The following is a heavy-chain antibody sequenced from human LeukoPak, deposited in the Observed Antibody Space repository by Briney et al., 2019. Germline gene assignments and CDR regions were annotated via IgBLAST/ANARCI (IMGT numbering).Heavy chain of an antibody. CDR1: GYTFTSYY. CDR3: ARAVVVVATTAGDY. D-gene: IGHD2-15*01. J-gene: IGHJ4*02. V-gene: IGHV1-46*01. CDR2: INPSGGST. Sequence: ASVKVSCKASGYTFTSYYMHWVRQAPGQGLEWMGIINPSGGSTSYAQRFQGRVTMTRDSSTSTVYMELSSLRSDDTAVYYCARAVVVVATTAGDYWGQGTLVTVSS.